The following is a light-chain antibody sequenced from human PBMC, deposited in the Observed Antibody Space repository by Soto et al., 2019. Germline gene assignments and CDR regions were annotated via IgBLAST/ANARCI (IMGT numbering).Light chain of an antibody. J-gene: IGKJ4*01. V-gene: IGKV3-20*01. CDR2: RTF. CDR3: QQYNKWPLT. Sequence: EIVLTQSPGTLSLSPGERATLSCRASQSISSSYLAWYQQKPGQPPRLLLYRTFSRATGIPDRFSGSGSGTEFTLTISSLQSEDFAVYYCQQYNKWPLTFGGGTKVEIK. CDR1: QSISSSY.